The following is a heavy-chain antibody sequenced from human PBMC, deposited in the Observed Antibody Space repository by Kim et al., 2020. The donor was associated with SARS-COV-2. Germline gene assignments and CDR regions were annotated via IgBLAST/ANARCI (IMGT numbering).Heavy chain of an antibody. CDR3: ARRAYSGSFDY. V-gene: IGHV4-34*01. CDR1: GGSFSGYY. CDR2: INHSGST. D-gene: IGHD1-26*01. J-gene: IGHJ4*02. Sequence: SETLSLTCAVYGGSFSGYYWSWNRQPPGKGLEWIGEINHSGSTNYNPSLKSRVTISVDTSKNQFSLKLSSVTAADTAVYYCARRAYSGSFDYWGQGTLVTVSS.